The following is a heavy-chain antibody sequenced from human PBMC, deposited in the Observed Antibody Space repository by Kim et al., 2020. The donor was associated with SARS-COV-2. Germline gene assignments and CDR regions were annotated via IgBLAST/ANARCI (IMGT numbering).Heavy chain of an antibody. CDR3: ARDRIPIFGVMNYYGMYV. CDR1: GYTFTSYY. CDR2: INPSGGST. D-gene: IGHD3-3*01. Sequence: ASVKVSCKASGYTFTSYYMHWVRQAPGQGLEWMGRINPSGGSTSYAQKFQGRVTFTSDTSTTTVYMELSSLRSEDTAVYYCARDRIPIFGVMNYYGMYVWGQGSTVTVSS. V-gene: IGHV1-46*01. J-gene: IGHJ6*01.